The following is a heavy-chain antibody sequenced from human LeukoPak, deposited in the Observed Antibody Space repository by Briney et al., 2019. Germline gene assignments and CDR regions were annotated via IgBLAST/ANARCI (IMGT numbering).Heavy chain of an antibody. V-gene: IGHV3-13*01. J-gene: IGHJ4*02. CDR2: IGTAGDT. CDR3: ARDNPLRVGFDY. D-gene: IGHD1-14*01. CDR1: GFTFSSYD. Sequence: GGSLRLSCAASGFTFSSYDMHCVRQATGTGLEWVSAIGTAGDTYYPGSVKGRFTISRENAKNSLYLQMNSLRAGDTAVYYCARDNPLRVGFDYWGQGTLVTVSS.